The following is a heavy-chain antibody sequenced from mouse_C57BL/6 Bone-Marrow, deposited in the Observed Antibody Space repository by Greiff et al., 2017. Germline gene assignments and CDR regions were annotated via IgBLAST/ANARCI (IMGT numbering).Heavy chain of an antibody. V-gene: IGHV1-55*01. CDR3: ARNYGSSLDV. CDR2: IYPGSGST. Sequence: VKLQQPGAELVKPGASVKMSCKASGYTFTSYWITWVKQRPGQGLEWIGDIYPGSGSTNYNEKFKSKATLTVDTSSSTAYMQLSSLTSEDSAVYYCARNYGSSLDVWGTGTTVTVSS. J-gene: IGHJ1*03. D-gene: IGHD1-1*01. CDR1: GYTFTSYW.